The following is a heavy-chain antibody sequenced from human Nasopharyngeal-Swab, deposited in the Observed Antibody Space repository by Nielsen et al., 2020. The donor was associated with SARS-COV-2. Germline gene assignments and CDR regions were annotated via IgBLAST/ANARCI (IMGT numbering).Heavy chain of an antibody. CDR2: IIPIFGTA. CDR1: GGTFSSYA. CDR3: ARGTSLAAAGYDY. D-gene: IGHD6-13*01. Sequence: SVKVSCKASGGTFSSYAISWVRQAPGQGLEWMGGIIPIFGTANYAQKFQGRVTITADESTSTAYMELSSLRSEGTAVYYCARGTSLAAAGYDYWGQGTLVTVSS. V-gene: IGHV1-69*13. J-gene: IGHJ4*02.